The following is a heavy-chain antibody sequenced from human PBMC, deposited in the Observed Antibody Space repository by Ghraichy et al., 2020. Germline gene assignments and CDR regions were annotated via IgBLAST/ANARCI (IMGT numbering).Heavy chain of an antibody. CDR3: ARDLRGYGSSWFYYFDY. D-gene: IGHD6-13*01. Sequence: GGSLRLSCAASGFTFSDYYMIWIRQAPGKGLEWVSYISSSSTYTNYADSVKGRFTISRDNAQNSLYLQMNSLRPEDTAVYYCARDLRGYGSSWFYYFDYWGLGTLVTVSS. V-gene: IGHV3-11*06. CDR2: ISSSSTYT. J-gene: IGHJ4*02. CDR1: GFTFSDYY.